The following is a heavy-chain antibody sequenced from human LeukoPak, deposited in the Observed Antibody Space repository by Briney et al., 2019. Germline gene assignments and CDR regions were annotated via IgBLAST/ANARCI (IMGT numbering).Heavy chain of an antibody. Sequence: PSETLSLTCVVYGGSFSGYYWNWIRQPPGKGLEWIGEINHSGSTNYNPSLKSRVTISVDTSKNQLSLEVSSVTAADTAAYYCARDSLAIVGATKDYYYYYMDVWGKGTTVTVSS. J-gene: IGHJ6*03. D-gene: IGHD1-26*01. CDR3: ARDSLAIVGATKDYYYYYMDV. CDR1: GGSFSGYY. V-gene: IGHV4-34*01. CDR2: INHSGST.